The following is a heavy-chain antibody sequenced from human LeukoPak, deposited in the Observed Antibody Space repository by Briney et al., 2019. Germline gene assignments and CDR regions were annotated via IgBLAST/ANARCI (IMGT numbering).Heavy chain of an antibody. J-gene: IGHJ6*02. CDR1: GYTFTCYY. CDR2: INPNSGGT. Sequence: ASVKVSCKASGYTFTCYYMHWVRQAPGQGLEWMGWINPNSGGTNYAQKFQGRVTMTRDTSISTAYMELSRLRSDDTAVYYCASLGYCSSTSCYGGEYYYYGMDVWGQGTTVTVSS. D-gene: IGHD2-2*01. CDR3: ASLGYCSSTSCYGGEYYYYGMDV. V-gene: IGHV1-2*02.